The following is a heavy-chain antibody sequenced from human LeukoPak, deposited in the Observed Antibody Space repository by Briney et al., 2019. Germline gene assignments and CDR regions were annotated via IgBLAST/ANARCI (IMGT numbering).Heavy chain of an antibody. CDR3: ARGSRYSSSRFDP. D-gene: IGHD6-13*01. J-gene: IGHJ5*02. V-gene: IGHV1-2*02. CDR2: INPNSGGT. Sequence: ASVKVSCKASGYTFTGYYMHWVRQAPGQGLEWMGWINPNSGGTNYAQKFQGRATMTRDTSISTAYMELSRLRSDDTAFYYCARGSRYSSSRFDPWGQGTLVTVSS. CDR1: GYTFTGYY.